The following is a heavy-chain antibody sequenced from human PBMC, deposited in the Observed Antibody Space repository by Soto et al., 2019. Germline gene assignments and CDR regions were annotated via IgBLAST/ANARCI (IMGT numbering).Heavy chain of an antibody. D-gene: IGHD4-17*01. Sequence: PGESLKISCKGSGYSFTSYWISWVRQMPGKGLEWMGRIDPSDSYTNYSPSFQGHVTISADKSISTAYLQWSSLKASDTAMYYCARHSQQSSTVVSPFHYGMDVWGQGTTVTVSS. J-gene: IGHJ6*02. V-gene: IGHV5-10-1*01. CDR1: GYSFTSYW. CDR2: IDPSDSYT. CDR3: ARHSQQSSTVVSPFHYGMDV.